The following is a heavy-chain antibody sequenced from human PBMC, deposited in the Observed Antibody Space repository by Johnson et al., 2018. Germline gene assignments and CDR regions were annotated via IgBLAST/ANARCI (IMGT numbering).Heavy chain of an antibody. CDR1: GFSFSTYG. D-gene: IGHD1-26*01. CDR2: IWYDANNK. V-gene: IGHV3-33*01. CDR3: ARGISGNFYYYYAMDV. Sequence: QVQLVESGGGVVQRGRSLRLSCAASGFSFSTYGIHWVRQAPGKGLEWVTIIWYDANNKYYADSVKGRFTISRDNSKNTVYLQMNSLRAEDTAVYYCARGISGNFYYYYAMDVWGQGTTVTVS. J-gene: IGHJ6*02.